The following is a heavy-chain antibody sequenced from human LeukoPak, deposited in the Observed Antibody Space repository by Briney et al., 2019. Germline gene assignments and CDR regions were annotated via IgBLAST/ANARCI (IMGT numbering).Heavy chain of an antibody. D-gene: IGHD1-7*01. V-gene: IGHV1-69*13. J-gene: IGHJ6*03. Sequence: SVKVSCKASGGTFSSYAISWVRQAPGQGLEWMGGIIPIFGTANYAQKFQGRVTITADESTSTAYMELSSLRSEDTAVYYCARGQLGFGGTAPLYYMDVWGKGATVTVSS. CDR3: ARGQLGFGGTAPLYYMDV. CDR2: IIPIFGTA. CDR1: GGTFSSYA.